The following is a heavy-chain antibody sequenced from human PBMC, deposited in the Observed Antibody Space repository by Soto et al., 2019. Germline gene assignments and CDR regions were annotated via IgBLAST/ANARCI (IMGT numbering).Heavy chain of an antibody. Sequence: EVQLVESGGGLVKPGGSLRLSCAASGFTFNNAWMNWVREAPGKGLEWVGRIKSKTDGGTTDYAAPVKGRFTISRDDSKNTLFLQRNSLKTEDTAVYYCSTLTMIRSPTPSGDAFDIWGQGTAVTVSS. CDR3: STLTMIRSPTPSGDAFDI. V-gene: IGHV3-15*07. CDR2: IKSKTDGGTT. D-gene: IGHD3-10*01. CDR1: GFTFNNAW. J-gene: IGHJ3*02.